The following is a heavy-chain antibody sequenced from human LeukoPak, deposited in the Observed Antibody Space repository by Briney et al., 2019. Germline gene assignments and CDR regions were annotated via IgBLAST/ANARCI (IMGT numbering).Heavy chain of an antibody. J-gene: IGHJ5*02. CDR3: ARDQARGYSSGWYLRWFDP. V-gene: IGHV1-2*02. CDR2: INPNSGGT. CDR1: GYTFTGYD. D-gene: IGHD6-19*01. Sequence: ASVKVSCKASGYTFTGYDMHWVRQAPGQGLEWMGWINPNSGGTNYAQKFQGRVTMTRDTSISTAYMELSRLRSDDTAVYYCARDQARGYSSGWYLRWFDPWGQGTLVTVPS.